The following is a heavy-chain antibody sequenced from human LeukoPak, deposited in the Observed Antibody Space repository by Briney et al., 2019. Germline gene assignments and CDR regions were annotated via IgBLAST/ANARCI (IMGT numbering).Heavy chain of an antibody. CDR1: GYTFTNYD. CDR2: MNPNSGDT. J-gene: IGHJ3*02. Sequence: ASVKVSCKASGYTFTNYDINWVRQATGQGLEWMGWMNPNSGDTGYAQKFQGRVSITRNTSINTAYMEQSSLRSEDTAVYYCARVDSNSKAFDIWGQGTTVTVSS. V-gene: IGHV1-8*03. CDR3: ARVDSNSKAFDI. D-gene: IGHD4-11*01.